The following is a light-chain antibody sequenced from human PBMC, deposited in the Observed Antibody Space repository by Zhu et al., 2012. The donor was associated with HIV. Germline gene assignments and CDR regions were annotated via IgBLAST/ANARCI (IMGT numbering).Light chain of an antibody. V-gene: IGKV3-20*01. Sequence: EIVLTQSPGTLSLSPGERATLSCRASQSLGRGYLAWYHQKPGQAPGLLMYAASTRATGIPDRFSGSGSGTDFTLTISRLEPEDFAMYYCQQYDSSPPWTFGQGTKVEIK. CDR1: QSLGRGY. J-gene: IGKJ1*01. CDR3: QQYDSSPPWT. CDR2: AAS.